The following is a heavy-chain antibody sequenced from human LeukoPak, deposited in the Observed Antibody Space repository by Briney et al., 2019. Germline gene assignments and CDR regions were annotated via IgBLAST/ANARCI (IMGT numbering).Heavy chain of an antibody. CDR2: TSYSEGT. CDR3: ATADWESFYFDS. D-gene: IGHD1-26*01. CDR1: GGSVSRGGYY. Sequence: PSETLSLTCTVSGGSVSRGGYYWNWIRQHPGKGLEWIGFTSYSEGTYYNPPLMSRITISVDISQNQFSLKMRDVTAADTAVYFCATADWESFYFDSWGQGALVAVSS. J-gene: IGHJ4*02. V-gene: IGHV4-31*03.